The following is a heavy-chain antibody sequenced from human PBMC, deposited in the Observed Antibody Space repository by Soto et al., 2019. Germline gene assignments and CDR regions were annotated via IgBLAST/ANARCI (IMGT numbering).Heavy chain of an antibody. CDR1: GFSLSSSGVG. CDR3: ARLVAAGITSYFES. CDR2: IYWDDDK. D-gene: IGHD3-10*01. J-gene: IGHJ4*02. Sequence: QITLKESGPTLVKPTQTLTLTCTFSGFSLSSSGVGVGWIRQPPGKALEWLTFIYWDDDKRYSPSLKSRLTITKDASKNQVVLTLTTMDPVDTATYSCARLVAAGITSYFESWGKGNLLTVSS. V-gene: IGHV2-5*02.